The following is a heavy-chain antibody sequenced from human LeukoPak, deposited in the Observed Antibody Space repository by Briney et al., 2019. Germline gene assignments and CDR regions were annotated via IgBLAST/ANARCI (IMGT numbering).Heavy chain of an antibody. CDR2: IKSKTDGGTT. CDR1: GFTFSNAW. J-gene: IGHJ5*02. CDR3: NYYDFWSGYYSGSP. D-gene: IGHD3-3*01. Sequence: PGGFLRLSCAASGFTFSNAWMNWVRQAPGKGPEWVGRIKSKTDGGTTDYAAPVKGRFTISRDDSKNTLYLQMNSLKTEDTAVYYCNYYDFWSGYYSGSPWGQGTLVTVSS. V-gene: IGHV3-15*07.